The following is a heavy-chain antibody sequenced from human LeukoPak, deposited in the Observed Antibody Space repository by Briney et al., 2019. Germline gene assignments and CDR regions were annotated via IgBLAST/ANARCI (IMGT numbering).Heavy chain of an antibody. CDR2: ISSSGSTI. CDR1: GFTFSDYY. J-gene: IGHJ3*02. Sequence: PGGSLRLSCAASGFTFSDYYMSWIRQAPGKGLEWVLYISSSGSTIYYADSVKGRFTISRDNAKNSLYLQMNSLRAEDTAVYYCARDYAGYNPWAGAFDIWGQGTMVTVSS. V-gene: IGHV3-11*01. CDR3: ARDYAGYNPWAGAFDI. D-gene: IGHD5-24*01.